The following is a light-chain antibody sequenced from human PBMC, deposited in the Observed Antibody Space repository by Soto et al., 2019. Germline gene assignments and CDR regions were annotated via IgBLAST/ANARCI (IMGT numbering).Light chain of an antibody. J-gene: IGKJ1*01. CDR3: QHYNSYSEA. CDR1: QTISSW. CDR2: KTS. Sequence: DIQMTQSPSTLSGSVGDRVTITCRDSQTISSWLAWYQQNPGKAPKLLIYKTSTLNSGVPSRFNGSVSGTEFTHTISSRQPDDFATYYGQHYNSYSEAFGQGTNVELK. V-gene: IGKV1-5*03.